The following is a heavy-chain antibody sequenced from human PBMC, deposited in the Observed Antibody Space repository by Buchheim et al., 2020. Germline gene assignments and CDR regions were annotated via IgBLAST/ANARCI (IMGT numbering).Heavy chain of an antibody. Sequence: EVQVVESGGGLVQPGGSLRLSCAASGFTFSTYWMSWVRQAPGKGPEWVANIKDDGSEKYYVDSVKARFSISRDNAKNSVYLQMNSLRAEDTAMYDCARGRGYFYSNEDNWPDPWGQGTL. CDR1: GFTFSTYW. CDR2: IKDDGSEK. CDR3: ARGRGYFYSNEDNWPDP. V-gene: IGHV3-7*01. D-gene: IGHD1-1*01. J-gene: IGHJ5*02.